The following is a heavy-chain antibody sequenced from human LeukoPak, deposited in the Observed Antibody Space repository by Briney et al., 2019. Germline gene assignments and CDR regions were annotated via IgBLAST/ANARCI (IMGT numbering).Heavy chain of an antibody. D-gene: IGHD3-22*01. CDR3: ARHDPYDSSGYRLGWYFDL. Sequence: SETLSLTCTVSGGSISSSSYYLGWIRQPPGKGLEWIGSIYYSGSTYYNPSLKSRVTISVDTSKNQFSLKLSSVTAADTAVYYCARHDPYDSSGYRLGWYFDLWGRGTLVTVSS. V-gene: IGHV4-39*01. CDR2: IYYSGST. J-gene: IGHJ2*01. CDR1: GGSISSSSYY.